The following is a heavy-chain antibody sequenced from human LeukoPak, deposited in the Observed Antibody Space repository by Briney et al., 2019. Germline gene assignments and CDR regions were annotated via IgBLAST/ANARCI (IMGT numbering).Heavy chain of an antibody. D-gene: IGHD6-13*01. CDR3: ARDLHSSSWYAGFDP. CDR1: GGTFSSYA. CDR2: IIPIFGTA. J-gene: IGHJ5*02. Sequence: GASVKVSCEASGGTFSSYAISWVRQAPGQGLEWMGGIIPIFGTANYAQKFQGRVTITADESTSTAYMELSSLRSEDTAVYYCARDLHSSSWYAGFDPWGQGTLVTVSS. V-gene: IGHV1-69*13.